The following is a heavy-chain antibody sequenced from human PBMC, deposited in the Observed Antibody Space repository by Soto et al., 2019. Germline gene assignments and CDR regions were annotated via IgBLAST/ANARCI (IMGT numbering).Heavy chain of an antibody. CDR1: GFTFSTYA. CDR2: ISGSGDST. CDR3: AKELYGSGNYRFDY. J-gene: IGHJ4*02. D-gene: IGHD3-10*01. Sequence: EVQLVESGGGLVQPGGSLRLSCAASGFTFSTYAMSWVREAPGKGLEWVSGISGSGDSTYYADSVKGRFTISRDNSKNTLYLQMNNLRAEDTAVYYCAKELYGSGNYRFDYWGQGTLVTVSS. V-gene: IGHV3-23*04.